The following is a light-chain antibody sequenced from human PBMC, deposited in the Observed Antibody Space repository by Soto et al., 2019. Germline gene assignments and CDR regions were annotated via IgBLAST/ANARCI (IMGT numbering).Light chain of an antibody. V-gene: IGKV3D-15*01. CDR3: QQCNNWPHT. Sequence: EIVMTQSPATLSVSPGERATLSCRASQSISSNLAWYQQKPGQAPRLLIYGTSTRATGIPARFSGRGSGTEFTLTISSLQPEDCAVDYCQQCNNWPHTFGQGTKLEIK. CDR1: QSISSN. J-gene: IGKJ2*01. CDR2: GTS.